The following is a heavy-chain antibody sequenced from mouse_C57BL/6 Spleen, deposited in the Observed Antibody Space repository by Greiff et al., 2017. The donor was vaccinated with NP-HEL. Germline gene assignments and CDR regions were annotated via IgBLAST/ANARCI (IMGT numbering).Heavy chain of an antibody. Sequence: VQLQQSGAELARPGASVKMSCKASGYTFTSYTMHWVKQRPGQGLEWIGYINPSRGYTKYNQKFKDKATLTADKSSSTAYMQLSSLTSEDSAVYYCAREGSGYVIFAYWGQGTLVTVSA. CDR2: INPSRGYT. J-gene: IGHJ3*01. V-gene: IGHV1-4*01. D-gene: IGHD3-2*02. CDR3: AREGSGYVIFAY. CDR1: GYTFTSYT.